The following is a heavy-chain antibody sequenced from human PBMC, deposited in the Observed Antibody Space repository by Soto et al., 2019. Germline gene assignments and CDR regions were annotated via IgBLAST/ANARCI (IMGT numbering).Heavy chain of an antibody. D-gene: IGHD6-13*01. CDR1: GFTFSSYT. J-gene: IGHJ6*02. CDR3: ARTLAAAAYYYYYGMDV. CDR2: ITSSSSTI. Sequence: EVQLVESGGGLVQPGGSLRLSCAASGFTFSSYTMNWVRQAPGKGLEWVSYITSSSSTIYYADSVKGRFTISRDNAKNSLYLQINSLRDEDTAVYYCARTLAAAAYYYYYGMDVWGQGTTVTVSS. V-gene: IGHV3-48*02.